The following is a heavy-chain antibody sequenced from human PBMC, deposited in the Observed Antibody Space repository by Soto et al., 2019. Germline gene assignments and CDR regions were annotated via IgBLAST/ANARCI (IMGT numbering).Heavy chain of an antibody. D-gene: IGHD1-26*01. V-gene: IGHV1-69*13. CDR2: IIPIFGTA. J-gene: IGHJ6*02. Sequence: GASVKVSCKASGGTFSSYAIIWVRQAPGQGLEWMGGIIPIFGTANYAQKFQGRVTITADESTSTAYMELSSLRSEDTAVYYCARDKYSGSYFRYYYYGMDVWGQGTTVTVSS. CDR1: GGTFSSYA. CDR3: ARDKYSGSYFRYYYYGMDV.